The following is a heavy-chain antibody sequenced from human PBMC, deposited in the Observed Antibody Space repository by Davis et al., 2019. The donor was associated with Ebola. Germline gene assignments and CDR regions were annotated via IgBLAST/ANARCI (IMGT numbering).Heavy chain of an antibody. CDR2: IYDSGST. CDR1: GFTFNKAW. J-gene: IGHJ4*02. V-gene: IGHV4-59*01. CDR3: ARVYWYDSSAYSYLDS. D-gene: IGHD3-22*01. Sequence: PGGSLRLSCAASGFTFNKAWMSWIRQPPGKGLEWIGYIYDSGSTNYNPSLKSRVTISVDTSKNQFSLNLSSVTAADTAVYYCARVYWYDSSAYSYLDSWGQGTLVTVSS.